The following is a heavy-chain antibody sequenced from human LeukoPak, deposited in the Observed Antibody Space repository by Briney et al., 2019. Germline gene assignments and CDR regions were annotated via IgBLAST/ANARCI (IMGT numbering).Heavy chain of an antibody. Sequence: GGSLRLSCAASGFTFSSYGMHWVRQAPGKGLEWVAVISYDGSNKYYADSVKGRFTISRDNSKNTLYLQMNSLKAEDTAVYYCAKDNEVGGYTYGPGIWGQGTLVTVSS. CDR2: ISYDGSNK. CDR1: GFTFSSYG. J-gene: IGHJ4*02. CDR3: AKDNEVGGYTYGPGI. V-gene: IGHV3-30*18. D-gene: IGHD5-18*01.